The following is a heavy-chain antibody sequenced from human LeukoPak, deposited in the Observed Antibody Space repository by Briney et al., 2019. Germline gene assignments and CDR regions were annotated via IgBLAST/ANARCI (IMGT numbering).Heavy chain of an antibody. J-gene: IGHJ4*02. CDR1: GASIRGSNYY. CDR2: IYYSGST. D-gene: IGHD3-9*01. CDR3: ARNSGFYNTGGFDY. V-gene: IGHV4-39*01. Sequence: PSETLTLTCIVSGASIRGSNYYWAWIRQTPGKGLEWIGSIYYSGSTHYTPSLKSRVTISVDTSRNQFSLRVSSVTAADTAVYYCARNSGFYNTGGFDYWGQGILVTVSS.